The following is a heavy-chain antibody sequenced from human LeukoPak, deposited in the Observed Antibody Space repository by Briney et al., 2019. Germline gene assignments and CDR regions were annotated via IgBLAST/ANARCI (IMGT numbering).Heavy chain of an antibody. CDR1: GGSISSSSYY. Sequence: SETLSLTCTVSGGSISSSSYYWVGIRQPPGKGREGCGSIYYSGSTYYNPSLKSRVIISVDTSKKQFSLKLSSVTAADTAVYYCARRLDCFAYWGQGTLVTVSS. D-gene: IGHD5-12*01. CDR3: ARRLDCFAY. V-gene: IGHV4-39*07. J-gene: IGHJ4*02. CDR2: IYYSGST.